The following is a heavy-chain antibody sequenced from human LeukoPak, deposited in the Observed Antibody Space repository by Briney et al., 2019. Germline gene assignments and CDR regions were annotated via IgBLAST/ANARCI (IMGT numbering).Heavy chain of an antibody. Sequence: GGSLRLSCAASGFTFSNYWMNWVRQAPGKGLEWVSAITGTADNTYYADSVKGRFSISRDNSKNTVYLQLNSLRAEDTAVYYCAKTRGWPYYFNYWGQGTLVTVSS. J-gene: IGHJ4*02. CDR2: ITGTADNT. D-gene: IGHD6-19*01. CDR1: GFTFSNYW. CDR3: AKTRGWPYYFNY. V-gene: IGHV3-23*01.